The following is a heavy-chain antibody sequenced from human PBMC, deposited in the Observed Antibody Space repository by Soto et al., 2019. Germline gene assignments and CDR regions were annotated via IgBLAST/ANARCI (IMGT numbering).Heavy chain of an antibody. J-gene: IGHJ4*02. D-gene: IGHD3-22*01. V-gene: IGHV4-59*08. Sequence: QVQLQESGPGLVKPSETLSLTCTVSGGSISSYYWSWIRQPPGKGLEWIGYIYYSGSTNYNPSLKRRVTISVDTSKNQFSLKLSSVTAADTAVYYCARTLYDSSGEYYFDYWGQGTLVTVSS. CDR1: GGSISSYY. CDR2: IYYSGST. CDR3: ARTLYDSSGEYYFDY.